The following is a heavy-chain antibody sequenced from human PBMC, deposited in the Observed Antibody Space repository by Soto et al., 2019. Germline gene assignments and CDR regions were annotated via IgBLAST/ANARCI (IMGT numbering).Heavy chain of an antibody. CDR2: IYSGGST. Sequence: RLSCAASGFTVSSNYMSWVRQAPGKGLEWVSVIYSGGSTYYADSVKGRFTISRDNSKNTLYLQMNSLRAEDTAVYYCARDRIWFGLDVWGQGTTVTVSS. J-gene: IGHJ6*02. D-gene: IGHD3-10*01. CDR3: ARDRIWFGLDV. V-gene: IGHV3-53*01. CDR1: GFTVSSNY.